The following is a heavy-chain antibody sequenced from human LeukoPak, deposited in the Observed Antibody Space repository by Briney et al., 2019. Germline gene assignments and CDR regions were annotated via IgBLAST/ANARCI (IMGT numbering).Heavy chain of an antibody. D-gene: IGHD3-10*01. J-gene: IGHJ4*02. CDR1: GFTFSNYW. CDR3: ARDYSASGSFDY. CDR2: IKQDGSQS. Sequence: GGSLRLSCAASGFTFSNYWVNWVRQAPGKGLEWLANIKQDGSQSHYVDSVKGRFTISRDNAKNSLYLQMNTLRAEDTAVNYCARDYSASGSFDYWGQGTLVTVSS. V-gene: IGHV3-7*01.